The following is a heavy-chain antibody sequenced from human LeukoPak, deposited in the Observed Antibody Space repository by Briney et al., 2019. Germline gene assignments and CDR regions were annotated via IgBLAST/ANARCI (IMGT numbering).Heavy chain of an antibody. CDR1: GGSISSSSYY. D-gene: IGHD3-16*02. Sequence: PSETLSLTCTVSGGSISSSSYYWGWIRQPPGKGLEWIGSIYYSGSTYYNPSLKSRVTISVDTSKNQFSLKLSSVTAADTAVYYCARQYLGELSLIDYWGQGTLVTVST. CDR3: ARQYLGELSLIDY. CDR2: IYYSGST. V-gene: IGHV4-39*01. J-gene: IGHJ4*02.